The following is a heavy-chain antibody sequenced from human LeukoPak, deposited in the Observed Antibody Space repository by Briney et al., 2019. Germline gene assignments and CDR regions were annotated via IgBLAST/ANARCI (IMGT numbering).Heavy chain of an antibody. CDR3: ARDGIAARRIDY. D-gene: IGHD6-6*01. CDR2: TSAYSGGT. J-gene: IGHJ4*02. CDR1: GYTFTSYG. V-gene: IGHV1-2*02. Sequence: ASVKVSCKASGYTFTSYGISWVRQAPGQGLEWMGWTSAYSGGTNYAQKFQGRVTMTRDTSISTAYMELSRLRSDDTAVYYCARDGIAARRIDYWGQGTLVTVSS.